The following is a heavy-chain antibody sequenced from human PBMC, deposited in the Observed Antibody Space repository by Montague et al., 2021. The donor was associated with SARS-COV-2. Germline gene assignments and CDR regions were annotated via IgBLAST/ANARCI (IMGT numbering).Heavy chain of an antibody. Sequence: SLRLSCAASGFTFGDYAMHWVRQAPGKGPEWVSGITWDSGTIDYADSVKGRFTISRDNAKNSLYLQMISLRVEDTALYYCAKDFDYYDSSGYFDYWGQGILVTVSS. CDR2: ITWDSGTI. CDR1: GFTFGDYA. V-gene: IGHV3-9*01. CDR3: AKDFDYYDSSGYFDY. D-gene: IGHD3-22*01. J-gene: IGHJ4*02.